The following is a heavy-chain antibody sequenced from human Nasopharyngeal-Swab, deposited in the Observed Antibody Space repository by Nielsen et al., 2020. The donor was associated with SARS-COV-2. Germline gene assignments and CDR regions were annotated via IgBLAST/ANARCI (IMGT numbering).Heavy chain of an antibody. V-gene: IGHV1-46*01. D-gene: IGHD3-3*01. J-gene: IGHJ6*03. Sequence: ASVKVSCKASGYTFTSYYTHWVRQAPGQGLEWMGIINPSGGSTSYAQKFQGRVTMTRDTSTSTVYMELSSLRSEDTAVYYCARGSLRFLEWSYYYYYMDVWGKGTTVTVSS. CDR3: ARGSLRFLEWSYYYYYMDV. CDR1: GYTFTSYY. CDR2: INPSGGST.